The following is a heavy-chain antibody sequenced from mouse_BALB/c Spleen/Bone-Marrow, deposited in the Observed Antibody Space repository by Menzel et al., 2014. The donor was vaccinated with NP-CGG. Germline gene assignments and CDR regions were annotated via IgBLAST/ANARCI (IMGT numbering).Heavy chain of an antibody. Sequence: QVQLQQSGTELVMPGASVKMSCKASGYAFTDRWIHWVKQRPGQGLEWIGAIDTSDSYTNYNQKFKGKATLTVDESSSTAYIHLSSLTSGDSAVCYCARGGDGFSLDYWGQRTSVTVSS. V-gene: IGHV1-69*01. J-gene: IGHJ4*01. CDR2: IDTSDSYT. D-gene: IGHD2-3*01. CDR3: ARGGDGFSLDY. CDR1: GYAFTDRW.